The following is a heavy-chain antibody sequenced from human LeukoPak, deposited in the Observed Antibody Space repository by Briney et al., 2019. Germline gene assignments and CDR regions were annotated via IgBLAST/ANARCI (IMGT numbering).Heavy chain of an antibody. D-gene: IGHD3-16*01. CDR1: EFTFSSYD. CDR2: ITGSGGAV. Sequence: GGSLRLSCTASEFTFSSYDIIWVRQAPGKGLEWVSWITGSGGAVKYTDSVKGRFTISRDNARKSVYLQMNSLRVEDTAVYYCARNGGGLDYWGQGTLVTVSS. CDR3: ARNGGGLDY. V-gene: IGHV3-48*03. J-gene: IGHJ4*02.